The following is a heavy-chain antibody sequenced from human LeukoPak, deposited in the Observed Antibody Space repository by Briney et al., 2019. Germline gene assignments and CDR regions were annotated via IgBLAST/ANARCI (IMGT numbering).Heavy chain of an antibody. V-gene: IGHV4-59*11. CDR2: LRHSGNT. J-gene: IGHJ4*02. CDR1: GVSITSRSY. CDR3: ARESSTTQTNLFDY. D-gene: IGHD1-14*01. Sequence: SETLSLTCTVSGVSITSRSYWSWIRQPPGKGLEWIGYLRHSGNTNHNSSFKGRVTFSLDTSKNQFSLILRSVTAADTAIYFCARESSTTQTNLFDYWGQGTLVTVSS.